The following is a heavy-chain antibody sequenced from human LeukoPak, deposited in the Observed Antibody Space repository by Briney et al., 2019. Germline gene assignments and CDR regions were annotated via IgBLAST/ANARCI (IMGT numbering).Heavy chain of an antibody. CDR2: IYKVGNT. CDR1: GFTVSNNY. J-gene: IGHJ3*02. V-gene: IGHV3-66*01. D-gene: IGHD1-26*01. Sequence: GRSLRLSCAASGFTVSNNYMSCVRQAPGKGLEWVSVIYKVGNTFYADFVKGRFTISRDNSKNTLYLQMNSLRAEDTALYYCARGLVVGGTGVWAFDIWGQGTMVTVSS. CDR3: ARGLVVGGTGVWAFDI.